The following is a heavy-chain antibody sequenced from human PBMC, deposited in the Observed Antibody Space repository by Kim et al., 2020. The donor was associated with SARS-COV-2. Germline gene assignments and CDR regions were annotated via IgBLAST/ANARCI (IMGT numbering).Heavy chain of an antibody. CDR1: GITVSYNY. CDR2: MFSGGTT. D-gene: IGHD3-9*01. CDR3: ARDTRTTFHDILTGENRYYGMDV. Sequence: GGSLRLSCTASGITVSYNYVSWARQAPGKGLEWVSTMFSGGTTYYADSVKGRFIVSRDNSRQTLYLQMNSLGAEDTAVYYCARDTRTTFHDILTGENRYYGMDVWGQGTMVTVSS. J-gene: IGHJ6*01. V-gene: IGHV3-53*01.